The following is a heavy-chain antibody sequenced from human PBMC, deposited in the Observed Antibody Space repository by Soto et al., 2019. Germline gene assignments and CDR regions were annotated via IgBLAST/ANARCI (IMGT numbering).Heavy chain of an antibody. D-gene: IGHD1-26*01. J-gene: IGHJ6*01. CDR3: ARQDSGSSYYAMDV. Sequence: GGSLRLSCAASGFTFSGFCMSWVRQAPGKGLDWVANIKEDGSEKYYVDSVKGRFTISRDNAKNSLYLQMNSLRAEDTAVYYCARQDSGSSYYAMDVWGQGTTVTVSS. CDR2: IKEDGSEK. CDR1: GFTFSGFC. V-gene: IGHV3-7*05.